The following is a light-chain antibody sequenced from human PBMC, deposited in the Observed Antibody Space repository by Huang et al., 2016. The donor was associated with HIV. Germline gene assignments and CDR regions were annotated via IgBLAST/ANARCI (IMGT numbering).Light chain of an antibody. CDR2: KAS. V-gene: IGKV1-5*03. CDR3: QQYSSYPLT. J-gene: IGKJ4*01. Sequence: DIQMTQSPSILSASIGDRVTITCRASQSVHIWLAWYQQKPGKAPTLLIHKASSLHTGVSSRISGSGSGTELTLTISDLQPDDVATYYCQQYSSYPLTFGGGTKVEI. CDR1: QSVHIW.